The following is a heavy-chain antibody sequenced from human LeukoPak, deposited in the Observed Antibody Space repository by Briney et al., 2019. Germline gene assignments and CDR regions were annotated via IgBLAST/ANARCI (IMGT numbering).Heavy chain of an antibody. J-gene: IGHJ3*01. D-gene: IGHD3-3*01. CDR3: ARLSAAVHLGAFDL. CDR2: IHTSGSN. Sequence: SETLSLTCAVSGVSISPYYWAWIRQPPGKGLEWIGYIHTSGSNNQYPSLKSRVTISVDKSKNHFSLRLTSVTAADTAVYYCARLSAAVHLGAFDLWGKGTMVTVSS. V-gene: IGHV4-4*09. CDR1: GVSISPYY.